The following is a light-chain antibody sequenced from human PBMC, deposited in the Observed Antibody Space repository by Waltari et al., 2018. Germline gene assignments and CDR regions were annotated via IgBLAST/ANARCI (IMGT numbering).Light chain of an antibody. CDR2: DSS. J-gene: IGKJ2*02. CDR3: QQYNSYSPCT. Sequence: DIQMTQSPSTLSASVGDRVTITCRASQSISSWLAWYQQKPGKAPQLIIYDSSSLESGVPSRFSGSGSGTEFTLTISSLQPDDFATYYCQQYNSYSPCTFGQGTKLEIK. V-gene: IGKV1-5*01. CDR1: QSISSW.